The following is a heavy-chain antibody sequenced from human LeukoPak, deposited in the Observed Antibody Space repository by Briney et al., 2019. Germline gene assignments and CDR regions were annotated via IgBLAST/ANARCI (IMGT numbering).Heavy chain of an antibody. Sequence: ASVKVSCKASGGTFSSYAITWVRQAPGQGLEWMGRILPVLGVANYAQKFQGRFTITADGSTSTAYMELSSLRSEDTAVYYCARGISGYSGYGYAFDIWGQGTIVTVSS. CDR3: ARGISGYSGYGYAFDI. J-gene: IGHJ3*02. D-gene: IGHD5-12*01. CDR1: GGTFSSYA. CDR2: ILPVLGVA. V-gene: IGHV1-69*04.